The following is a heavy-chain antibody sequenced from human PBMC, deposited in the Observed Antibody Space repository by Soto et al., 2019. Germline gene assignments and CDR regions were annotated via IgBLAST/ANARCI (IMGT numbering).Heavy chain of an antibody. CDR2: IYYSGST. J-gene: IGHJ6*03. CDR1: GGSISSYY. CDR3: ARGYDYLKGGGLGPPYYYMGV. D-gene: IGHD3-16*01. Sequence: SETLSLTCTVSGGSISSYYWSWIRQPPGKGLEWIGYIYYSGSTNYNPSLKSRVTISVDTSKNQFSLKLSSVTAADTAVYYCARGYDYLKGGGLGPPYYYMGVWGKGTTVTVSS. V-gene: IGHV4-59*01.